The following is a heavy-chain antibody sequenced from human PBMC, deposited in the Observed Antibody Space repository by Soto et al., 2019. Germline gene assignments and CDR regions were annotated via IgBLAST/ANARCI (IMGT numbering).Heavy chain of an antibody. Sequence: SSETLSLTCTVSGGSITNNYWNWIRQPPGKGLEWIGYIYYSGSTYYNPSLKSRVTISVDTSKNQFSLKLSSVTAADTAVYYCARHTSGSISNWFDPWGQGTLVTVS. CDR1: GGSITNNY. J-gene: IGHJ5*02. V-gene: IGHV4-59*08. CDR3: ARHTSGSISNWFDP. CDR2: IYYSGST. D-gene: IGHD3-22*01.